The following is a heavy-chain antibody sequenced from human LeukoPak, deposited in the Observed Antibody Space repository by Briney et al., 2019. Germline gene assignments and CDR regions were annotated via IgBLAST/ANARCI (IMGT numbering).Heavy chain of an antibody. CDR3: AKEGRSLQTY. J-gene: IGHJ4*02. CDR1: GFIFSSYS. D-gene: IGHD5-24*01. Sequence: PGGSLRLSCAASGFIFSSYSMSWVRQAPGMGLEWVSVITGSGGNTYYADSVKGRFTISKDNSKNTVYLQMSSLRVDDTAVYYCAKEGRSLQTYWGQGTLVTVSS. V-gene: IGHV3-23*01. CDR2: ITGSGGNT.